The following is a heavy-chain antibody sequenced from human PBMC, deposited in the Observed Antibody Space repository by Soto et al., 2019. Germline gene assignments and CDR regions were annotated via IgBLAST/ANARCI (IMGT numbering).Heavy chain of an antibody. CDR3: ARIQGRTGSSWYYFDY. CDR2: IDWDDDK. J-gene: IGHJ4*02. V-gene: IGHV2-70*11. D-gene: IGHD6-13*01. CDR1: GLSLRTSKMC. Sequence: GSGPTPVYHTQTLTLTCTFSGLSLRTSKMCVGWIRQPPGKALEWLARIDWDDDKYYTTTLKTRLTISKDTSKNQVVLTMTNMDPVDTATYYCARIQGRTGSSWYYFDYWGQGTLVTVSS.